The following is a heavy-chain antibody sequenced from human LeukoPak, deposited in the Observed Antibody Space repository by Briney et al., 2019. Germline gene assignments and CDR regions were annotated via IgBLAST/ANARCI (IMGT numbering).Heavy chain of an antibody. Sequence: GSLRLSCAASGFTFSSYSMNWVRQAPGKGLEWVSYISSSSSTIYYADSAKGRFTISRDNAKNSLYLQMNSLRAEDTAVYYCARAPPRLMITFGGVIVDFDYWGQGTLVTVSS. CDR2: ISSSSSTI. CDR1: GFTFSSYS. V-gene: IGHV3-48*01. J-gene: IGHJ4*02. CDR3: ARAPPRLMITFGGVIVDFDY. D-gene: IGHD3-16*02.